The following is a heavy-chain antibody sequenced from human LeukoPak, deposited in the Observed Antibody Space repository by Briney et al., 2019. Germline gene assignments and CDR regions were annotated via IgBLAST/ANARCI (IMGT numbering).Heavy chain of an antibody. J-gene: IGHJ3*02. CDR2: INWNGGST. D-gene: IGHD2-21*02. CDR3: ARGHYCGGDCYAFDI. CDR1: GFTFDDYG. V-gene: IGHV3-20*04. Sequence: GGSLRLSCAASGFTFDDYGMSWVRQAPGKGLEWVSGINWNGGSTGYADSVKGRLTISRDNAKNSLYLQMNSLRAEDTALYYCARGHYCGGDCYAFDIWGQGTMVTVSS.